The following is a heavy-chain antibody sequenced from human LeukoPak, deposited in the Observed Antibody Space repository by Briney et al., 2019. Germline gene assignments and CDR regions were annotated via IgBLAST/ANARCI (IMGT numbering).Heavy chain of an antibody. CDR3: ARGLHIAAVGIGYYYYGMDV. Sequence: GGSLRLSCAASGSTFNNYAMSWVRQAPGKGLEWVSAVSGSGGRTYYADSVKGRFTISRDNSKNTLDLQMNSVRVEDTAVYYCARGLHIAAVGIGYYYYGMDVWGQGTTVTVSS. D-gene: IGHD6-13*01. J-gene: IGHJ6*02. V-gene: IGHV3-23*01. CDR2: VSGSGGRT. CDR1: GSTFNNYA.